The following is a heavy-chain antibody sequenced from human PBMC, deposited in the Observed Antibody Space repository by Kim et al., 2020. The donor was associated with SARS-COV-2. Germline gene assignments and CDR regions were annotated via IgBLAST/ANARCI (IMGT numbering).Heavy chain of an antibody. J-gene: IGHJ4*02. D-gene: IGHD3-10*01. V-gene: IGHV4-39*01. CDR2: IYYSGST. CDR3: ARLLRVTMVRGVLNGLVDY. CDR1: GGSISSSSYY. Sequence: SETLSLTCTVSGGSISSSSYYWGWIRQPPGKGLEWIGSIYYSGSTYYNPSLKSRVTISVDTSKNQFSLKLSSVTAADTAVYYCARLLRVTMVRGVLNGLVDYWGQGTLVTVSS.